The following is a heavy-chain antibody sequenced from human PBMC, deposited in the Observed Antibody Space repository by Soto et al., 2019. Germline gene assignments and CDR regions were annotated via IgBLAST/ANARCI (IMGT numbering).Heavy chain of an antibody. CDR1: GYRFSSYG. V-gene: IGHV1-18*04. J-gene: IGHJ6*02. Sequence: QVHLVQSGGEVKKPGASVKVSCKASGYRFSSYGICWVRQAPGQGLQWMGWISTYSGNTNFAQDFRDRLTMTTDTSTNTAYMELNSLRFDDTAVYYCAREAPYCTSATCPKFYDMDVWGQGTTVTVAS. CDR2: ISTYSGNT. CDR3: AREAPYCTSATCPKFYDMDV. D-gene: IGHD2-2*01.